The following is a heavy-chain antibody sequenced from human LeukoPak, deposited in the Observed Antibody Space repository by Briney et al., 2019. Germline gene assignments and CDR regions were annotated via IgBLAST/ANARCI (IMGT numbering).Heavy chain of an antibody. Sequence: SETLSLTCTVSGGSISNYRWSWIRQPAGKGLEWIGRIHTSGTTIYNPSLKSRVTMSVDTSKNQFSLKLSSVTAADTAVYYCASGSSGYDPWGQGTLVTVSS. J-gene: IGHJ5*02. V-gene: IGHV4-4*07. CDR2: IHTSGTT. D-gene: IGHD5-12*01. CDR1: GGSISNYR. CDR3: ASGSSGYDP.